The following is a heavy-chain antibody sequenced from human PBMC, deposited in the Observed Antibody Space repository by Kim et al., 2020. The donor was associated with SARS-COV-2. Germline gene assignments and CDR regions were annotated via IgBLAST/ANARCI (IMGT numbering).Heavy chain of an antibody. CDR3: AKDRSSGRLHFGTPFFDY. J-gene: IGHJ4*02. CDR2: ISGSGGST. V-gene: IGHV3-23*01. CDR1: GFTFSSYA. D-gene: IGHD6-19*01. Sequence: GGSLRLSCAASGFTFSSYAMSWVRQAPGKGLEWVSAISGSGGSTYYADSVKGRFTISRDNSKNTLYLQMNSLRAEDTAVYYCAKDRSSGRLHFGTPFFDYWGQGTLVTVSS.